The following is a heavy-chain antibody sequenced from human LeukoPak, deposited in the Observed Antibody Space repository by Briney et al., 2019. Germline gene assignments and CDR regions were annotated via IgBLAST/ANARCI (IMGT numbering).Heavy chain of an antibody. J-gene: IGHJ3*02. CDR1: GGSISSGDYY. CDR3: ARVSDPDAFDI. Sequence: SETLSLTCTVSGGSISSGDYYWSWIRQPPGKGLEWIGYIYYSGSTYYNPSLKSRVTISVDTSKNQFSLKLSSVTAADTAVYYCARVSDPDAFDIWGQGTMVTVSS. V-gene: IGHV4-30-4*08. CDR2: IYYSGST.